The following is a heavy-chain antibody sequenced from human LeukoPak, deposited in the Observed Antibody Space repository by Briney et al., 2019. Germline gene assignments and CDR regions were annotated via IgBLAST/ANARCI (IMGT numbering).Heavy chain of an antibody. CDR2: IYYSGTT. Sequence: SETLSLTCTVSGGSISTYYWSWFRQPPGKGLEWIAYIYYSGTTNYNPSLKSRVTISVDTSKNQFSLKLSSVTAADTAVYYCATIAAAGTRGGYFQHWGQGTLVTVSS. D-gene: IGHD6-13*01. J-gene: IGHJ1*01. V-gene: IGHV4-59*01. CDR1: GGSISTYY. CDR3: ATIAAAGTRGGYFQH.